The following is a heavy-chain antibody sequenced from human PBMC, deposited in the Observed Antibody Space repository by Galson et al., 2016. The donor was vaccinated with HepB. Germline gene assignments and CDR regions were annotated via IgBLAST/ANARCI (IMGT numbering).Heavy chain of an antibody. CDR2: IIPIFGSA. V-gene: IGHV1-69*01. D-gene: IGHD2-15*01. J-gene: IGHJ4*02. CDR3: TTPRVVAGYDY. CDR1: GGTFSHYA. Sequence: SCKVSGGTFSHYAISWVRLAPGQGLEWMGGIIPIFGSANYASKFQGRVTITADGSTNTAFMEMRSLRLEDTALYYCTTPRVVAGYDYWGQGTLVTVSS.